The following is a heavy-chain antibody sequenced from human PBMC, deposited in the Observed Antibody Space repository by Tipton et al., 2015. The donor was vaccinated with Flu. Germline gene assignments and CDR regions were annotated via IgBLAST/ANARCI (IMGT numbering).Heavy chain of an antibody. V-gene: IGHV4-39*07. CDR2: IHYSGTT. CDR3: AKEGSYNILTNYYNKGVDP. Sequence: TLSLTCTVSGGSISSYTYYWGWFRQSPGTGLEWIGSIHYSGTTYYNPSLKSRVTMSIDTYKNQFSLKVTSVTAADTAVYYCAKEGSYNILTNYYNKGVDPWGQGTLVIVSS. CDR1: GGSISSYTYY. J-gene: IGHJ5*02. D-gene: IGHD3-9*01.